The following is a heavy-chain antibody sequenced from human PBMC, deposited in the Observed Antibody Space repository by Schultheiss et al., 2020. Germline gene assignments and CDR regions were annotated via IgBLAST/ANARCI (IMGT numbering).Heavy chain of an antibody. CDR2: IYTSGST. CDR3: ARGGILSCGDQGVSWFDP. J-gene: IGHJ5*02. CDR1: GGSISSGSYY. Sequence: SQTLSLTCTVSGGSISSGSYYWSWIRQPAGKGLEWIGRIYTSGSTNYNPSLKSRVTISVDTSKNQFSLKLSSVTAADTAVYFCARGGILSCGDQGVSWFDPWGQGTLVTVSS. V-gene: IGHV4-61*02. D-gene: IGHD3-10*01.